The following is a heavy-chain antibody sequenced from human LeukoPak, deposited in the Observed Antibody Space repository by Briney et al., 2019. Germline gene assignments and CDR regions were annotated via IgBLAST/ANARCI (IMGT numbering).Heavy chain of an antibody. CDR2: FDPEDGET. V-gene: IGHV1-24*01. J-gene: IGHJ3*02. CDR3: ATAQLIRRGAFDI. CDR1: GYTLTELS. Sequence: ASVKVSCKVSGYTLTELSMHWVRQAPGKGLEWMGGFDPEDGETIYARKFQGRVTMTEDTSTDTAYMELSSLRSEDTAVYYCATAQLIRRGAFDIWGQGTMVTVSS. D-gene: IGHD1-1*01.